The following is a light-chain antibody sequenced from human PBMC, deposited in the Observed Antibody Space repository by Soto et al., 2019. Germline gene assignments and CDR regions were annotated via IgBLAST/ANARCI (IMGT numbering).Light chain of an antibody. V-gene: IGKV1-39*01. Sequence: DIRMTQSPSTLSASVGDRVAITCRASESINNYVSWYQQIPGNAPKLLIYAASTLQSGVPSRFSGGGSGTDFTLTISSLQPEDFATYYCQQSYNIPRTFGQGTKVDIK. CDR2: AAS. J-gene: IGKJ1*01. CDR1: ESINNY. CDR3: QQSYNIPRT.